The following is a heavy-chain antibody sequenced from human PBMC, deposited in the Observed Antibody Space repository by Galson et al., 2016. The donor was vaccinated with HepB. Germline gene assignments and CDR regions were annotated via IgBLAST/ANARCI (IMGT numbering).Heavy chain of an antibody. Sequence: SLGPPGQAFGLPSVGFTLTWAGRVPGKGLEWVYNIISPISTKYNEDSVKGRFTISRDNAKNSLYLQMNSLRDEDTAVYYCARALFGSGSYWCMDVWGQGTTVTVSS. V-gene: IGHV3-48*02. CDR1: GLPSVGFT. CDR2: IISPISTK. CDR3: ARALFGSGSYWCMDV. J-gene: IGHJ6*02. D-gene: IGHD3-10*01.